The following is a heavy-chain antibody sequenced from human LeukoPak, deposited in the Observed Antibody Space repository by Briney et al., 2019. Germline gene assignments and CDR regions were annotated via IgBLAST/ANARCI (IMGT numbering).Heavy chain of an antibody. CDR3: ARSERNYYDSIGYSETDDY. V-gene: IGHV1-18*01. J-gene: IGHJ4*02. CDR1: GYTFTSYG. D-gene: IGHD3-22*01. CDR2: ISAYNGNT. Sequence: ASVKVSCKASGYTFTSYGISWVRQAPGQGLEWMGWISAYNGNTNYAQKLQGRVTMTTDTSTSTAYMELRSLRSDDTAVYYCARSERNYYDSIGYSETDDYWGQGTLVTVSS.